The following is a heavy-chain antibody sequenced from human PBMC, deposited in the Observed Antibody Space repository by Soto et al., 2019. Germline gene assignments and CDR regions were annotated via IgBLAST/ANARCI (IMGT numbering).Heavy chain of an antibody. J-gene: IGHJ4*02. D-gene: IGHD3-10*01. CDR1: GFTFSSYA. Sequence: PVGSLRLSCAASGFTFSSYAMSWVRQAPGKGLEWVSAISGSGGSTYYADSVKGRFTISRDNSKNTLYLQMNSLRAEDTAVYYCAKYITMVRGVIIIPSYFDYWGQGTLVTVSS. CDR2: ISGSGGST. V-gene: IGHV3-23*01. CDR3: AKYITMVRGVIIIPSYFDY.